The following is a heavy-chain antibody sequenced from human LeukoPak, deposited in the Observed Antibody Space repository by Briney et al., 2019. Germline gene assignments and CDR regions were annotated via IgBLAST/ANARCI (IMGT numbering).Heavy chain of an antibody. D-gene: IGHD2-2*01. CDR3: VKDSSTTSWYFAFDV. CDR2: FGLYGGTT. Sequence: GGSLRLSCAASGLIFSSYAMTWVRQAPGKGLEWGSSFGLYGGTTHYADSVKGRFTISRDNSKNTLYLQMTSLRADDTAVYYCVKDSSTTSWYFAFDVWGQGTMVAVSS. CDR1: GLIFSSYA. J-gene: IGHJ3*01. V-gene: IGHV3-23*01.